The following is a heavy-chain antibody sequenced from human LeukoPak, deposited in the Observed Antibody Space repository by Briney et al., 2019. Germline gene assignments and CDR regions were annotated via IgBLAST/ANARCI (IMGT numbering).Heavy chain of an antibody. J-gene: IGHJ6*02. Sequence: KSGGSLRLSCAASGFTFSDYYMSWIRQAPGKGLEWVSYISSSSYTNYADSVKGRFTISRDNAKNSLYLQMNSLRAEDTAVYYCARCGGGSNSYYYYGMDVWGQGTTVTVSS. CDR2: ISSSSYT. D-gene: IGHD2-15*01. CDR3: ARCGGGSNSYYYYGMDV. V-gene: IGHV3-11*03. CDR1: GFTFSDYY.